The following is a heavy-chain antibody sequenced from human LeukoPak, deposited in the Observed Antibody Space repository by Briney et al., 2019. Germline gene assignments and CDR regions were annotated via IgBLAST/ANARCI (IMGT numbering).Heavy chain of an antibody. CDR1: GYTFTGYY. Sequence: ASVKVSCKASGYTFTGYYMHWARQAPGQGLEWMGWINPNSGGTNYAQKFQGRVTMTRDTSISTAYMELCRLRSDDTAVYYCARERLPYDSSGYDYWGQGTLVTVSS. J-gene: IGHJ4*02. D-gene: IGHD3-22*01. V-gene: IGHV1-2*02. CDR3: ARERLPYDSSGYDY. CDR2: INPNSGGT.